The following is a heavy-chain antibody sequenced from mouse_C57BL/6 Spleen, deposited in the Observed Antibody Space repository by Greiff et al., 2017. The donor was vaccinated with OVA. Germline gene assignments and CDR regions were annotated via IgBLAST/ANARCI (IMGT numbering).Heavy chain of an antibody. CDR1: GYAFSSSW. CDR2: IYPGDGDT. Sequence: QVQLKQSGPELVKPGASVKISCKASGYAFSSSWMNWVKQRPGKGLEWIGRIYPGDGDTNYNGKFKGKATLTADKSSSTAYMQLSSLTSEDSAVYFCARSPYDGYYGYWGQGTTLTVSS. CDR3: ARSPYDGYYGY. D-gene: IGHD2-3*01. J-gene: IGHJ2*01. V-gene: IGHV1-82*01.